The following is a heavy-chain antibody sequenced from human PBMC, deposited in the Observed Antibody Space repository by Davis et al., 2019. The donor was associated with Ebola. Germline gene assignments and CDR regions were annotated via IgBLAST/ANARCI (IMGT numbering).Heavy chain of an antibody. D-gene: IGHD3-22*01. J-gene: IGHJ4*02. CDR3: AKDRTPYYYDSSGYYRALFDY. V-gene: IGHV3-23*01. CDR2: LGLSAYT. CDR1: GFIFSSYV. Sequence: GESLKISCAASGFIFSSYVMSWVRQAPGKGLEWVSTLGLSAYTYYADSVKGRFTISRDNSKNTLYLQMNSLRVEDTAIYYCAKDRTPYYYDSSGYYRALFDYWGQGTLVTVSS.